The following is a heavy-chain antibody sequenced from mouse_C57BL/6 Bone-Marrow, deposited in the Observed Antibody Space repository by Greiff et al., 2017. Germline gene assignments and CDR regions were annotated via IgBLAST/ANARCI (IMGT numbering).Heavy chain of an antibody. V-gene: IGHV14-4*01. J-gene: IGHJ2*01. CDR2: IDPENGDT. CDR1: GFNIKDDY. Sequence: VQLQQSGAELVRPGASVKLSCTASGFNIKDDYMHWVKQRPEQGLEWIGWIDPENGDTEYASKFQGKATIPADTSSNTAYLQLSSLTSEDTAVYYCTYMKSLYYFDYWGQGTTLTVSS. CDR3: TYMKSLYYFDY. D-gene: IGHD1-3*01.